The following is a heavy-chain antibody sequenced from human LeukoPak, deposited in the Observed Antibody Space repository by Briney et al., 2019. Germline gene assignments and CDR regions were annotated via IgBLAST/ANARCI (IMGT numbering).Heavy chain of an antibody. V-gene: IGHV3-30*02. CDR2: IRYDGSNK. J-gene: IGHJ4*02. D-gene: IGHD2-2*01. CDR3: ATGPGYCSSTTCYVYYFDY. Sequence: GGSLRLSCAASGFTFSSYGMHWVRQAPGKGLEWVAFIRYDGSNKYYADSVKGRFTISRDNSKNTMYLQMNSLGAEDTAVYYCATGPGYCSSTTCYVYYFDYWGQGTLVTVSS. CDR1: GFTFSSYG.